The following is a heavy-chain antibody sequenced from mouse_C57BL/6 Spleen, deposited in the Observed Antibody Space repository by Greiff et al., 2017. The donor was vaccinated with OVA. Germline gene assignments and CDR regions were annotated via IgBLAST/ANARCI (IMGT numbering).Heavy chain of an antibody. D-gene: IGHD1-1*01. CDR2: ISYDGSN. J-gene: IGHJ1*03. V-gene: IGHV3-6*01. CDR1: GYSITSGYY. Sequence: EVQRVESGPGLVKPSQSLSLTCSVTGYSITSGYYWNWIRQFPGNKLEWMGYISYDGSNNYNPSLKNRISITRDTSKNQFFLKLNSVTTEDTATYYCARSLLLRQGYFDVWGTGTTVTVSS. CDR3: ARSLLLRQGYFDV.